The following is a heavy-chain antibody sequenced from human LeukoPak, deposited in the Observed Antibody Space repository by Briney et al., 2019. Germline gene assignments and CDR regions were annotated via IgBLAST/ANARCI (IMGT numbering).Heavy chain of an antibody. J-gene: IGHJ4*02. Sequence: ASVKASCKVSGYTFTGYYMHWLRQAPGQGLEWMGWINPNNGGTNYAQGFQGRVTMTRDTSISTAYMELSRLRFDDTAVYYCASGPSLGTTHPYFDYWGQGTLVTVSS. D-gene: IGHD2-15*01. CDR2: INPNNGGT. CDR3: ASGPSLGTTHPYFDY. CDR1: GYTFTGYY. V-gene: IGHV1-2*02.